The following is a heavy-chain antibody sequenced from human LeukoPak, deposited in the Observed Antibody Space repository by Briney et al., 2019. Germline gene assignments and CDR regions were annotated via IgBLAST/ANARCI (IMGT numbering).Heavy chain of an antibody. CDR3: AKVGLLWFGELSGDFDY. Sequence: PGGSLRLSCAASGFTFSSYAMSWDRQAPGKGLEWVSAISGSGGSTYYADSVKGRFTISRDNSKNTLYLQMNSLRAEDTAVYYCAKVGLLWFGELSGDFDYWGQGTLVTVSS. CDR1: GFTFSSYA. V-gene: IGHV3-23*01. CDR2: ISGSGGST. J-gene: IGHJ4*02. D-gene: IGHD3-10*01.